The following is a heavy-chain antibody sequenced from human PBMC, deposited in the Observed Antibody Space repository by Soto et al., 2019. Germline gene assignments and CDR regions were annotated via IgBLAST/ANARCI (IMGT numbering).Heavy chain of an antibody. CDR1: GLTFSSYG. D-gene: IGHD4-4*01. CDR3: AKDGPQVDYTGYFQH. Sequence: QVQLVESGGGVVQPGRSLRLSCAATGLTFSSYGMHWVRQAPGKGLEWVAVISYDGSNKYYVDSVKGRFTISRDNPKNPRYLQMNSLRVEDTAVYYCAKDGPQVDYTGYFQHWGQGTLVTVSS. J-gene: IGHJ1*01. V-gene: IGHV3-30*18. CDR2: ISYDGSNK.